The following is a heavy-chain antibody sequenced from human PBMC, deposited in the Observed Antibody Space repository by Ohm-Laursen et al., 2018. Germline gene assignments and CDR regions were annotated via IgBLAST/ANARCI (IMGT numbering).Heavy chain of an antibody. J-gene: IGHJ6*02. CDR3: ARYTAPYYYYGMDV. D-gene: IGHD1-1*01. CDR1: GGSISSYY. CDR2: IYYSGST. Sequence: SDTLSLTCPVSGGSISSYYWSWIQQPPGKGLEWIGYIYYSGSTNYNPSLKSRVTISVDTSKNQFSLKLSSVTAADTAVYYCARYTAPYYYYGMDVWGQGTTVTVSS. V-gene: IGHV4-59*07.